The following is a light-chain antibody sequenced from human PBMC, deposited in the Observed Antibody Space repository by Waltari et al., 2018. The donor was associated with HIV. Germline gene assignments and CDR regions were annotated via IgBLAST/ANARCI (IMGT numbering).Light chain of an antibody. Sequence: QSALTQPASVSGSPGQSITISCTGTSSDVGGYNYVSWYQQHPGNAPKLMIYDVTKRLSGVSSRFSGSKSGNTASLTISGLQAEDEADYYCCSYAGSSTFAVFGGGTKLTVL. CDR3: CSYAGSSTFAV. CDR1: SSDVGGYNY. V-gene: IGLV2-23*02. CDR2: DVT. J-gene: IGLJ2*01.